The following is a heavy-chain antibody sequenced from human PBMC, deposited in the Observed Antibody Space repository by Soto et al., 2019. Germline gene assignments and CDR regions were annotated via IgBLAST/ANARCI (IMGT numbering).Heavy chain of an antibody. J-gene: IGHJ5*02. Sequence: EVQLVESGGGLVKPGGSLRLSCAASDFSVTNAWMSWVRQAPGKGLEWVGRIKSKSDGGTTDYAAPVKGRFTISRDDSKNTLDLQMNSLNTEDTAVYYCTTYLYCSSTSCYPENWFDPWGQGTLVTVSS. CDR3: TTYLYCSSTSCYPENWFDP. CDR2: IKSKSDGGTT. V-gene: IGHV3-15*01. CDR1: DFSVTNAW. D-gene: IGHD2-2*01.